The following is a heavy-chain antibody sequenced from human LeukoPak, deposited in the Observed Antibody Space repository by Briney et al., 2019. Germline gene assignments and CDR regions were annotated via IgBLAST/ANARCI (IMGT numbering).Heavy chain of an antibody. Sequence: GRSLRLSCAASGFTFSSYAMHWGRRAPGKGLEWGAVISYDGSNKYYADSVKGRFTISRDNSKNTLYLQMNRLRAEDTAVYYCARGILASITGTTSWGQGTLVTVSS. D-gene: IGHD1-7*01. V-gene: IGHV3-30-3*01. CDR2: ISYDGSNK. CDR3: ARGILASITGTTS. CDR1: GFTFSSYA. J-gene: IGHJ4*02.